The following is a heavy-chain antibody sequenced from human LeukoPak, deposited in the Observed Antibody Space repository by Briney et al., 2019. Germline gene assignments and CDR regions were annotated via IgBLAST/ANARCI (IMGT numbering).Heavy chain of an antibody. J-gene: IGHJ4*02. Sequence: GGSLRLSCAASGFSVSYSYMSWVRQAPGKGLEWVSVMYNDGTTYYADFVKGRFTISRDNSKNTLYLQMNSLRAEDTAMYYCAGGVVGAPVGLDYWGQGTLVTVSS. V-gene: IGHV3-53*01. CDR3: AGGVVGAPVGLDY. D-gene: IGHD1-26*01. CDR2: MYNDGTT. CDR1: GFSVSYSY.